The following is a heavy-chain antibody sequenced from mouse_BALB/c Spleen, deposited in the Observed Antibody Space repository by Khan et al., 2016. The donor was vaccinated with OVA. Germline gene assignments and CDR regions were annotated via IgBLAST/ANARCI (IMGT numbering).Heavy chain of an antibody. CDR3: ARNPFAY. CDR2: IDPYDSAT. J-gene: IGHJ3*01. CDR1: GYTFTSYW. V-gene: IGHV1-61*01. Sequence: QVQLQQSGAELVRPGASVKLSCEASGYTFTSYWMNWVKQSPGQGLEWIGRIDPYDSATHYNQNFKDKAILTVTQSSRPAVKKHSSLTSEDFAVYVCARNPFAYWGQGTLVTVSA.